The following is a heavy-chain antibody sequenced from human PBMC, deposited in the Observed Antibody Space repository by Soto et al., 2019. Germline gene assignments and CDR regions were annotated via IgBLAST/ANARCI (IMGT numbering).Heavy chain of an antibody. CDR2: ISSNSTTI. CDR1: GFTFSSYS. Sequence: PGGSLRLSCAASGFTFSSYSMNWVRQAPGKGLEWVSYISSNSTTIYYADSVKGRFTISRDNAKNSLYLQMNSLRAEDTAVYYCAKITVVTDSDYYYYGTDVWGQGTTVTVSS. J-gene: IGHJ6*02. CDR3: AKITVVTDSDYYYYGTDV. D-gene: IGHD2-15*01. V-gene: IGHV3-48*01.